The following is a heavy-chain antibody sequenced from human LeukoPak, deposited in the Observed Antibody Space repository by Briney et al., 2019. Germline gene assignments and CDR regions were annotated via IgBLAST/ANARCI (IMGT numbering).Heavy chain of an antibody. V-gene: IGHV3-74*01. CDR1: GFTFGSYW. J-gene: IGHJ4*02. D-gene: IGHD6-19*01. CDR3: ARGNSGPGY. CDR2: INNDGGDT. Sequence: GGSLRLSCAASGFTFGSYWMHWVRQAPGKGLVWVSRINNDGGDTVYADSVKGRFTMSRDNAKNTLYLQMNSLRVEETAVYYCARGNSGPGYWGQGTLLTVSS.